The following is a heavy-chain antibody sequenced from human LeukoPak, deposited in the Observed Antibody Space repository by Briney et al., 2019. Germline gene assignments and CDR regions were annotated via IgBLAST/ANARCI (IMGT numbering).Heavy chain of an antibody. D-gene: IGHD6-19*01. Sequence: SETLSLTCTLSGGSLRSHYWSWIRQPAGKALEWLGHIYYSGSTTYSPSLTSRLTISVDTSRNQFSLSLISVTAADTAVYYCARGGQLAVPDPFDSWGQGTLVTVSS. CDR2: IYYSGST. CDR3: ARGGQLAVPDPFDS. J-gene: IGHJ4*02. V-gene: IGHV4-59*11. CDR1: GGSLRSHY.